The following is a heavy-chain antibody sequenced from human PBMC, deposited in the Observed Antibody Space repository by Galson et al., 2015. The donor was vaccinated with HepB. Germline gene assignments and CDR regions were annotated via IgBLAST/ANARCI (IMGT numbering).Heavy chain of an antibody. J-gene: IGHJ6*03. CDR1: GSTFSSYA. CDR3: ARDRFKLDGSGSSTYYYMDV. Sequence: SVKVSCKASGSTFSSYAISWVRQAPGQGLEWMGGIIPIFGTANYAQKFQGRVTITADESTSTAYMELSSLRSEDTAVYYCARDRFKLDGSGSSTYYYMDVWGKGTTVTVSS. D-gene: IGHD3-10*01. V-gene: IGHV1-69*13. CDR2: IIPIFGTA.